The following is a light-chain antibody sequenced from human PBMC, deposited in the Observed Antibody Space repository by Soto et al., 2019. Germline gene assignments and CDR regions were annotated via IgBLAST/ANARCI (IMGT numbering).Light chain of an antibody. J-gene: IGLJ2*01. CDR2: DTS. Sequence: QTVVTQEPSLNVSPGGTVTLTCGSSTGAVTSGHYPYWFQQKPGQAPRTLIYDTSNKHSWTPARFSGSLLGGKAALTLSGAQPEDEAEYYCLLSYNGARPVFGGGTKLTVL. CDR3: LLSYNGARPV. CDR1: TGAVTSGHY. V-gene: IGLV7-46*01.